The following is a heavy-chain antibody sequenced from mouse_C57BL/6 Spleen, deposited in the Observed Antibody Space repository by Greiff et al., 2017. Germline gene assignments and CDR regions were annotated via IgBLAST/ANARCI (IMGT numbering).Heavy chain of an antibody. CDR1: GYSITSGYY. CDR3: ARESNKPVFAY. Sequence: EVQLQQSGPGLVKPSQSLSLTCSASGYSITSGYYCNLIRQFPGNHLEWMGYIRYDGSNNYNPSLKNRISITRDTSTNQFFLKLNSVTAEDSATYDCARESNKPVFAYWGQGTLVTVSA. J-gene: IGHJ3*01. D-gene: IGHD2-5*01. V-gene: IGHV3-6*01. CDR2: IRYDGSN.